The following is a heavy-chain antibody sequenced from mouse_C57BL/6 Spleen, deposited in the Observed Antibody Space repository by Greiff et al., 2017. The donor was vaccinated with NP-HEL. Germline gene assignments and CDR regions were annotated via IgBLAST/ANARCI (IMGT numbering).Heavy chain of an antibody. CDR3: ARRYYGSSYSFAY. CDR1: GYTFTSYW. J-gene: IGHJ3*01. Sequence: VQLQQPGAELVKPGASVKLSCKASGYTFTSYWMRWVKQRPGQGLEWIGMIHPNSGSTNYNEKFKSKATLTVDKSSSTAYMQLSSLTSEDSAVYYCARRYYGSSYSFAYWGQGTLVTVSA. V-gene: IGHV1-64*01. D-gene: IGHD1-1*01. CDR2: IHPNSGST.